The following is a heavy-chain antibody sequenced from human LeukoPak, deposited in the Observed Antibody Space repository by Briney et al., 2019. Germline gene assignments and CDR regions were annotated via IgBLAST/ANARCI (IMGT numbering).Heavy chain of an antibody. D-gene: IGHD3-3*01. CDR3: AREATWGEWYFDH. CDR2: IADDGGVK. J-gene: IGHJ4*02. CDR1: GITFSRHG. V-gene: IGHV3-30*03. Sequence: GGSLRLSCVASGITFSRHGMDWVRQAPGKGLGWVAVIADDGGVKQYADSVKGRFTVSRDNSKSTLYLQMNGLSVEDTAIYYCAREATWGEWYFDHWGQGTPVTVSS.